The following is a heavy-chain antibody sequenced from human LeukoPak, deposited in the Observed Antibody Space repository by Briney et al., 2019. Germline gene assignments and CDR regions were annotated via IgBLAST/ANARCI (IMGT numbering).Heavy chain of an antibody. CDR3: ARVYSYSSSVVDY. V-gene: IGHV4-31*03. CDR1: GGSISSGGYY. Sequence: SETLSLTCTVSGGSISSGGYYWSWIRQHPGKGLEWIGYIYYSGSTYYNPSLKSRVTISVDTSKNQFSLKLSSVTAADTAVYYCARVYSYSSSVVDYWGQGTLVTVSS. D-gene: IGHD5-18*01. J-gene: IGHJ4*02. CDR2: IYYSGST.